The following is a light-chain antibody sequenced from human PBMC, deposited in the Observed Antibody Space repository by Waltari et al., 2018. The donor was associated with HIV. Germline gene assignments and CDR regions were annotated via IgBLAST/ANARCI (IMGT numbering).Light chain of an antibody. CDR3: QAWDSSTVV. CDR1: KLGDKY. V-gene: IGLV3-1*01. Sequence: SYELNQPPSVSVSPGQTASITCSGDKLGDKYACWYQQKPGQSPVLVMYQATKRPSGIPERFSGSNSGNTATLTISGTQAMDEADYYCQAWDSSTVVFGGGTKLTVL. J-gene: IGLJ2*01. CDR2: QAT.